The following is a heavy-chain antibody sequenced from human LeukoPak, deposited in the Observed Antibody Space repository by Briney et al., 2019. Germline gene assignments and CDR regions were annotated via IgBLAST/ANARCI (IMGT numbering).Heavy chain of an antibody. J-gene: IGHJ4*02. V-gene: IGHV5-51*01. CDR1: GYSFTSYW. CDR3: ARLYYDSWSGAGAPYYFDY. D-gene: IGHD3-3*01. Sequence: GESLRISCKGSGYSFTSYWIGWVRQMPGKGLECMGIIYPGDSDTRYSPSFQGQVTISADKSSSTAYLQWGSLKASDTAMYYCARLYYDSWSGAGAPYYFDYWGQGTLVTVSS. CDR2: IYPGDSDT.